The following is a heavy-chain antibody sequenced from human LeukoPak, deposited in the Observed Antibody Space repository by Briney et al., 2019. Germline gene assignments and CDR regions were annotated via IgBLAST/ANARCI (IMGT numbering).Heavy chain of an antibody. CDR2: ISGSGGSI. CDR3: AREGCSGGNCYIDY. J-gene: IGHJ4*02. Sequence: GGSLRLSCAASGFTFSSYAMSWVRQAPGKGLEWVSAISGSGGSIYYADSVKGRFTISRDNAKNSLYLQMNSLRAEDTAIYYCAREGCSGGNCYIDYWGQGTLVTVSS. D-gene: IGHD2-15*01. CDR1: GFTFSSYA. V-gene: IGHV3-23*01.